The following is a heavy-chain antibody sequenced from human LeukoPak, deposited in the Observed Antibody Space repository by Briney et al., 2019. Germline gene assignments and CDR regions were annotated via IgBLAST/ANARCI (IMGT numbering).Heavy chain of an antibody. Sequence: SETLSLTCAVYGGSFSGYYWSWIRQPPGKGLEWIGEINHSGSTNYNPSLKGRVTISVDTSKNQFSLKLSSVTAADTAVYYCARGQYSNYGRVAFDIWGQGTMVTVSS. V-gene: IGHV4-34*01. CDR2: INHSGST. J-gene: IGHJ3*02. CDR3: ARGQYSNYGRVAFDI. CDR1: GGSFSGYY. D-gene: IGHD4-11*01.